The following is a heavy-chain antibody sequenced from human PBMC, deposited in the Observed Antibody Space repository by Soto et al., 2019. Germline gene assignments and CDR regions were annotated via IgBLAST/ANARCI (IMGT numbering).Heavy chain of an antibody. CDR1: VCTFGDYA. J-gene: IGHJ4*02. CDR2: IRSKAYGGTT. V-gene: IGHV3-49*03. Sequence: GGSLRLSCTSSVCTFGDYAMSWFRQSPGKGLEWVGFIRSKAYGGTTEYAASVKGRFTISRDDSKSIAYLQMNSLKTEDTAVYYCTRQSSSSPRGFYFYYLGQGPLGVVS. CDR3: TRQSSSSPRGFYFYY. D-gene: IGHD6-6*01.